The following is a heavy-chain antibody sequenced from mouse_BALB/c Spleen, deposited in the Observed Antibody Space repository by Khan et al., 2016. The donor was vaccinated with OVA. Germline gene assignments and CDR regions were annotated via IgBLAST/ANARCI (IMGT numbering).Heavy chain of an antibody. CDR1: GFTFSDYG. J-gene: IGHJ3*01. CDR2: ISDLAYTI. D-gene: IGHD1-2*01. Sequence: EVQLVESGGGLVQPGGSRKLSCAASGFTFSDYGMAWVRQAPGKGPEWVAFISDLAYTIYYADTVTGRFTISRENAKNNLHMEMSSLRSEDTAIYYCARGGGTAPFAYWGLGTLVTVSA. V-gene: IGHV5-15*02. CDR3: ARGGGTAPFAY.